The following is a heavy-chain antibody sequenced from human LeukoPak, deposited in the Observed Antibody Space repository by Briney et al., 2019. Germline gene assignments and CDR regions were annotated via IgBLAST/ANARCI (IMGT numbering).Heavy chain of an antibody. CDR2: ITNKAYGGTT. Sequence: PGGSLRLSCTASGFTFGDYAMSWFRQAPGKGLEWVGFITNKAYGGTTEYAASVKGRFTISRDDSKSIAYLQMNSLKTEDTAVYYCTSSLTLKPYYYGMDVWGQGTTVTVSS. CDR3: TSSLTLKPYYYGMDV. CDR1: GFTFGDYA. V-gene: IGHV3-49*03. J-gene: IGHJ6*02.